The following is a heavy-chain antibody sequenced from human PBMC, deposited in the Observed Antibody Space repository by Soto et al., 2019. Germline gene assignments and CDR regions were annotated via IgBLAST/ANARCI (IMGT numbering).Heavy chain of an antibody. J-gene: IGHJ5*02. CDR3: ATRITVFGLLIPPFDP. CDR2: ISHTGGT. V-gene: IGHV4-34*01. D-gene: IGHD3-3*01. Sequence: SETLSLTCAVYGGSVNGYYWNWIRQPPGKGLEWIGEISHTGGTHYNPSLKSRVTMSVDTSKNQFSLRLSSVTAADTAIYYCATRITVFGLLIPPFDPWGQGTQVTVSS. CDR1: GGSVNGYY.